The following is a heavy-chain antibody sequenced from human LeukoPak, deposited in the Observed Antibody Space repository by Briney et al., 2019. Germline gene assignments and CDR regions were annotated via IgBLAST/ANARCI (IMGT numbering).Heavy chain of an antibody. Sequence: SETLSLTCTVSGGSIISYYWSWIRQPAGRGLEWIGRIYTSGSTNYNPSLKSRVTMSVDTSKNQFSLKLSSVTAADTAVYYCARDPGQQLKTTYYYYYMDVWGKGTTVTVSS. CDR3: ARDPGQQLKTTYYYYYMDV. D-gene: IGHD6-13*01. CDR2: IYTSGST. V-gene: IGHV4-4*07. J-gene: IGHJ6*03. CDR1: GGSIISYY.